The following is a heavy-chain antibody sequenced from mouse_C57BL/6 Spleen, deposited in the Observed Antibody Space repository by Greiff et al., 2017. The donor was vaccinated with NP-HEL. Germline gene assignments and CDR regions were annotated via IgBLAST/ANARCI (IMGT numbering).Heavy chain of an antibody. CDR1: GFNIKDYY. Sequence: VQLQQSGAELVRPGASVKLSCTASGFNIKDYYMHWVKQRPEQGLEWIGRIDPEDGDTEYAPKFQGKATMTADTSSNTAYLQLSSLTSEDTAVYYCARGGSGYVDYWGQGTTLTVSS. V-gene: IGHV14-1*01. CDR3: ARGGSGYVDY. CDR2: IDPEDGDT. J-gene: IGHJ2*01. D-gene: IGHD3-2*02.